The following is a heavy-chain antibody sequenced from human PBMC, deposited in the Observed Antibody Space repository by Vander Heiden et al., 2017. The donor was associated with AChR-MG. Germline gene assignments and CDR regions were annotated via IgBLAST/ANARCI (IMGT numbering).Heavy chain of an antibody. Sequence: EVQLLESGGGFVQPGGSLRLSCAASGFTFSYYAMGWVRQAPGKGLEWVAAISGSGGRTYYADSVKGRFTISRDNSKNTLYLQMNSLRAEDTAVYYWAKPPPPTVTTMEDYYYMDFWGKGTTVTVSS. CDR2: ISGSGGRT. J-gene: IGHJ6*03. CDR1: GFTFSYYA. D-gene: IGHD4-4*01. V-gene: IGHV3-23*01. CDR3: AKPPPPTVTTMEDYYYMDF.